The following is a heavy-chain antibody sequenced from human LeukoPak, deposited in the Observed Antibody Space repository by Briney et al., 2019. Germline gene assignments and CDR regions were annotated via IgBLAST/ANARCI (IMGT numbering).Heavy chain of an antibody. Sequence: GGSLRLSCAASGFTVSSNYMSWVRQAPGKGLEWVSVIYSGVSTYYADSVKGRFTISRDNSKNKLYLQMNSLRAEDTAVYYCARGLGGNSVGYWGQGTLVTVSS. J-gene: IGHJ4*02. D-gene: IGHD4-23*01. CDR1: GFTVSSNY. CDR3: ARGLGGNSVGY. CDR2: IYSGVST. V-gene: IGHV3-66*01.